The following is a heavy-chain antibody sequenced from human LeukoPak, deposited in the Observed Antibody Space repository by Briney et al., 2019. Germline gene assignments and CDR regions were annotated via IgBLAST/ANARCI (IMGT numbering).Heavy chain of an antibody. Sequence: PGGSLRLSCAASGFTFSSYSMNWVRQAPGKGLEWVSSISSSSSYIYYADSVKGRFTISRDNAKNSLYLQMNSLRAEDTAVYYCARNPNRPSGSYYFDYWGQGTLVTVSS. J-gene: IGHJ4*02. V-gene: IGHV3-21*01. CDR1: GFTFSSYS. CDR3: ARNPNRPSGSYYFDY. CDR2: ISSSSSYI. D-gene: IGHD1-26*01.